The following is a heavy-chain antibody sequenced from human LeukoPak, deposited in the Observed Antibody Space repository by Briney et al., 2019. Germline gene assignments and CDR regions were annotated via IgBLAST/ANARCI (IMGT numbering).Heavy chain of an antibody. V-gene: IGHV4-4*02. CDR3: ARNYLASVRVYYFDY. J-gene: IGHJ4*02. D-gene: IGHD1-7*01. CDR1: GGSISSSNW. Sequence: PSETLSLTCAVSGGSISSSNWWSWVRPPPGKGLEWIGEIYHSGSTNYNPSLKSRVTISVDTSKNQFSLELSSVTAADTAVYYCARNYLASVRVYYFDYWGQGTLVTVSS. CDR2: IYHSGST.